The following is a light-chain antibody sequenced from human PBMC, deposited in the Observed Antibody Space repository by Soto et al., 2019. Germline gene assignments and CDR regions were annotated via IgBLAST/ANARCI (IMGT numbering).Light chain of an antibody. CDR1: QTISSNN. Sequence: EIVLTQSPGTLSVSPGERTTLSCRASQTISSNNLAWYQQKPGQAPRLLLYGTSSRATGIPDRFSGSGSGTDFTLTISRLEPEDSAMYYCQQFGSWTFGQGTKVEI. V-gene: IGKV3-20*01. J-gene: IGKJ1*01. CDR3: QQFGSWT. CDR2: GTS.